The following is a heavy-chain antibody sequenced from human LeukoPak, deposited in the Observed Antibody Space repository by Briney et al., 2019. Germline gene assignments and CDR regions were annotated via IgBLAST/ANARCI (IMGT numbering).Heavy chain of an antibody. J-gene: IGHJ6*02. CDR2: ISSGGSST. V-gene: IGHV3-48*03. Sequence: GGSLRLSCAASGFTFNTYEMNWVRQAPGKGLEWVSYISSGGSSTYYADSVKGRFTISRDNAKNSLYLQMNSLRAEDTAVYYCARRQFYYYGMDVWGQGTTVTVS. CDR3: ARRQFYYYGMDV. D-gene: IGHD5-24*01. CDR1: GFTFNTYE.